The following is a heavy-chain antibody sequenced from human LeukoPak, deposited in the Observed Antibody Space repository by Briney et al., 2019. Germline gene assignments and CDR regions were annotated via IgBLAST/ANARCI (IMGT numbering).Heavy chain of an antibody. CDR1: GFPFSSYW. Sequence: PGGSLRISCVASGFPFSSYWMTWVRQAPGKGLEWVANIKQDGSKKSYVDSVKGRFTISRDNAKNSLYLQMNGLRAEDTAIYYCTRVGYIDEGIDYWGQGTLVTVSS. CDR3: TRVGYIDEGIDY. CDR2: IKQDGSKK. J-gene: IGHJ4*02. D-gene: IGHD5-18*01. V-gene: IGHV3-7*04.